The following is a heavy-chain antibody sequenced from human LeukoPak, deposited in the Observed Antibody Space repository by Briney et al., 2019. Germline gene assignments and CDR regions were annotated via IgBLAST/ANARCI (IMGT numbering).Heavy chain of an antibody. D-gene: IGHD1-26*01. V-gene: IGHV3-7*01. CDR3: ARGGRWELPRPYAFDI. CDR1: GFTFSSYW. J-gene: IGHJ3*02. Sequence: PGGSLRLSCAASGFTFSSYWMSWVRQAPGKGLEWVANIKQDGSEKYYVDSVKGRFTISRDNAKNSLYLQMNSLRAEDTAAYYFARGGRWELPRPYAFDIWGQGTMVTVSS. CDR2: IKQDGSEK.